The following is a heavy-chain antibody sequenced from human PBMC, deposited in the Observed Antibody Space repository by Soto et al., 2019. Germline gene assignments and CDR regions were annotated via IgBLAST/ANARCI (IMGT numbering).Heavy chain of an antibody. J-gene: IGHJ5*02. V-gene: IGHV3-53*02. CDR3: ARERDGHNPNWLDL. CDR2: IYSGGST. Sequence: EVQVVETGGGLIQPGGSLRLSCAVSGFTVSSNYMSWVRQPPGKGPEWVSDIYSGGSTYYADSVKGRFTISRDNSKNTLYLQMSSLRAEDTAVYYWARERDGHNPNWLDLWGQGTLVTVSS. CDR1: GFTVSSNY. D-gene: IGHD2-8*01.